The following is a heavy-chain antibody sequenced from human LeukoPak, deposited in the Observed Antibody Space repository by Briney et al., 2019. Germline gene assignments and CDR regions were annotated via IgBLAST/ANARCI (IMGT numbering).Heavy chain of an antibody. CDR3: ARDAVYHRGYYYGMDV. CDR1: GYTFTGYY. J-gene: IGHJ6*02. CDR2: INPNSGGT. D-gene: IGHD2-2*02. Sequence: ASVKVSCKASGYTFTGYYMHWVRQAPGQGLEWMGWINPNSGGTNYAQKFQGRVTMTRDTSISTAYMELSRLRSDDTAVYYCARDAVYHRGYYYGMDVWGQGTTVTVSS. V-gene: IGHV1-2*02.